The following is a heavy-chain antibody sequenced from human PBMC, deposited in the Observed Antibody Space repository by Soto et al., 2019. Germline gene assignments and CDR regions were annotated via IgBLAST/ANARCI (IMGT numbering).Heavy chain of an antibody. CDR2: IYYSGST. CDR1: GGSISSSSYY. Sequence: QLQLQESGPGLVKPSETLSLTCTVSGGSISSSSYYWGWIRQPPGKGLEWIGSIYYSGSTYYNPSLKSRVTISVDTSKNQFSLKVSSVTAADTAVYYCARRGYCSSTSCPGYIWFDPWGQGTLVTVSS. D-gene: IGHD2-2*01. J-gene: IGHJ5*02. CDR3: ARRGYCSSTSCPGYIWFDP. V-gene: IGHV4-39*01.